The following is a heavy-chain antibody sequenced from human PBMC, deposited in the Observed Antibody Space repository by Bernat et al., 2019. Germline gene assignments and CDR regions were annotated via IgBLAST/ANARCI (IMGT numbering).Heavy chain of an antibody. Sequence: QVQLVESGGGVVQPGRSLRLSCAASGFTFSSYAMHWVRQTPGKGLEWVAVILYDGSNKYYGDAVKGRFTISRDNSKNTLYLQMNSLRAGDTAVYYGAREGSSGWYVGSYYYYGMDVWGQGTTVTVSS. J-gene: IGHJ6*02. CDR1: GFTFSSYA. V-gene: IGHV3-30-3*01. CDR2: ILYDGSNK. CDR3: AREGSSGWYVGSYYYYGMDV. D-gene: IGHD6-19*01.